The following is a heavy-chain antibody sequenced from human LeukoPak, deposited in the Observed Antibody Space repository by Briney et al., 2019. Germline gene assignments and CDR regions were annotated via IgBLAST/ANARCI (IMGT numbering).Heavy chain of an antibody. D-gene: IGHD6-19*01. V-gene: IGHV3-9*01. CDR3: AKDTSVGIAVAGTTFDY. CDR2: ISWNSGSI. J-gene: IGHJ4*02. Sequence: GRSLRLSCAASGFTFDDYAMHWVRQAPGKGLEWVSGISWNSGSIGYADSVKGRFTISRDNAKNSLYLQMNSLRAEDTALYYCAKDTSVGIAVAGTTFDYWGQGTLVTVSS. CDR1: GFTFDDYA.